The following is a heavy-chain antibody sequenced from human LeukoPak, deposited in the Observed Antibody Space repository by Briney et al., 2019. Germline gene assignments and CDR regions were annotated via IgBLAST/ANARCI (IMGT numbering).Heavy chain of an antibody. Sequence: SVKVSCKASGGTFSSYAISWVRQAPGQGLEWMGGIIPIFGTANYAQKFQGRVTITADESTSTAYMELSSLRSEDTAVHYCAREGYCSGGSCYGTFDYWGQGTLVTASS. CDR1: GGTFSSYA. V-gene: IGHV1-69*13. CDR3: AREGYCSGGSCYGTFDY. J-gene: IGHJ4*02. CDR2: IIPIFGTA. D-gene: IGHD2-15*01.